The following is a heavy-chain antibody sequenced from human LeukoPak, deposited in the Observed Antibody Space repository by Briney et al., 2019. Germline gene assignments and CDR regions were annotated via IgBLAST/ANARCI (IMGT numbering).Heavy chain of an antibody. CDR2: ITGSTRST. CDR3: AKGGGYEAQYYYYYLDV. J-gene: IGHJ6*03. Sequence: SGGSLRLSCEASGFIFNAYGMSWVRQVPGQGLEWVSGITGSTRSTYYADSVKGRFTISRDNSKNTLYLQMKSLRAEDTAVYYCAKGGGYEAQYYYYYLDVWGKGTTVTISS. CDR1: GFIFNAYG. V-gene: IGHV3-23*01. D-gene: IGHD5-12*01.